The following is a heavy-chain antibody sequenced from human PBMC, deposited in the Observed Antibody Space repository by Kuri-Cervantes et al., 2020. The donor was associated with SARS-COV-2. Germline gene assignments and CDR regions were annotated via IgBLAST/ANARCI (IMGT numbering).Heavy chain of an antibody. D-gene: IGHD7-27*01. J-gene: IGHJ6*03. V-gene: IGHV1-46*01. CDR3: ARGELGISNYYYYYMDV. Sequence: ASVKVSCKASGYTFTSYYMHWVRQAPGQGLEWMGIINPSGGSTSYAQKFQGRVTMTRDTSTSTVYMELSSLRSEDTAVYYCARGELGISNYYYYYMDVWGGGTTVTVSS. CDR1: GYTFTSYY. CDR2: INPSGGST.